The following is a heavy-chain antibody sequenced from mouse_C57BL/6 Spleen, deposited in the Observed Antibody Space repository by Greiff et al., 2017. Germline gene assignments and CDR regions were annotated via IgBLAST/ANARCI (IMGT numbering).Heavy chain of an antibody. CDR2: IDPSDSYT. CDR3: AIYYGSSYPYYLDY. V-gene: IGHV1-69*01. J-gene: IGHJ2*01. Sequence: VQLQQPGAELVMPGASVKLSCKASGYTFTSYWMHWVKQRPGQGLEWIGEIDPSDSYTNYNQKFKGKSTLTVDKSSSTAYMQLSSLTSEDSAVXYCAIYYGSSYPYYLDYWGQGTTLTVSS. D-gene: IGHD1-1*01. CDR1: GYTFTSYW.